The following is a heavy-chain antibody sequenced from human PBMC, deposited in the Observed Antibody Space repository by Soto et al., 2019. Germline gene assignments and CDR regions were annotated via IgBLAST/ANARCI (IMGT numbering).Heavy chain of an antibody. D-gene: IGHD6-19*01. J-gene: IGHJ6*02. CDR3: ARGGSGWYYYYGMDV. Sequence: GGSLRLSCAASEFTFSNYWMSWVRQAQGKGLEWVANIKKDGSEKHYVDSVKGRFTITRDNAKNSLYLQMDSLRAEDTAVYYCARGGSGWYYYYGMDVWGQGTTVTVS. V-gene: IGHV3-7*03. CDR2: IKKDGSEK. CDR1: EFTFSNYW.